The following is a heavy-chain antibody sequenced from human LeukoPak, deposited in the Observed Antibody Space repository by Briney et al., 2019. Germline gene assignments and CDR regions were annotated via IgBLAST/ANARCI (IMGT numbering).Heavy chain of an antibody. CDR1: GGSISGYY. CDR2: IYYSGNT. D-gene: IGHD5-18*01. V-gene: IGHV4-59*01. CDR3: ARGWDTGYSYYGMDV. Sequence: SETLSLTCTVSGGSISGYYWSWIRQPPGKGLEWIGYIYYSGNTNYNPSLKSRVTLSVDTSTNQFFLKPTSVTAADTAVYYCARGWDTGYSYYGMDVWGPGTTVTVSS. J-gene: IGHJ6*02.